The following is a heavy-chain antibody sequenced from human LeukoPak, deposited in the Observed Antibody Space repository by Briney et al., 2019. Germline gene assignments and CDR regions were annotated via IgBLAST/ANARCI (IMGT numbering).Heavy chain of an antibody. CDR1: GFTFSTYE. D-gene: IGHD6-6*01. CDR3: ARWTRIISSSLWYFGL. Sequence: GGSLRLSCAASGFTFSTYEMNWVRQAPGKGLEWVSYISGSGTSTYYADSVKGRFTISRDNAKNSLYLQMNSLRAEDTAVYYCARWTRIISSSLWYFGLWGRGNLVTVSS. J-gene: IGHJ2*01. CDR2: ISGSGTST. V-gene: IGHV3-48*03.